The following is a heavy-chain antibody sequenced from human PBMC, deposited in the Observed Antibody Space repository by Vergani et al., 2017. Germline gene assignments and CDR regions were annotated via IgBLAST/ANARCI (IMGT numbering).Heavy chain of an antibody. CDR2: IHTGGST. V-gene: IGHV4-38-2*01. J-gene: IGHJ4*02. CDR3: ARSRPYCTSGSCPAI. Sequence: QVQLVESGPGLLKPSETLSLTCSVSGYSITSGYYWSWIRQPAGKGPEWIGHIHTGGSTDLNPSFKSRVSISVDTSKSQFSLKLNSVTVADTAVYYCARSRPYCTSGSCPAIWGQGTLVTVSS. CDR1: GYSITSGYY. D-gene: IGHD2-15*01.